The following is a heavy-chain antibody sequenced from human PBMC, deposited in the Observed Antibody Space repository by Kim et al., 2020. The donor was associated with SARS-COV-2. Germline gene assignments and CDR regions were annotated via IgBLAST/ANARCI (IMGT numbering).Heavy chain of an antibody. Sequence: ASVKVSCKASGYTFTNFDINWVRQAAGQGLEWMGWMSPNSGKTAYVQKFQGRVTMTRDTSINTAYMELSSLRSDDTAVYYFSRGLGPSGTHGNLFDPWGQ. V-gene: IGHV1-8*01. CDR1: GYTFTNFD. CDR3: SRGLGPSGTHGNLFDP. CDR2: MSPNSGKT. J-gene: IGHJ5*02. D-gene: IGHD1-26*01.